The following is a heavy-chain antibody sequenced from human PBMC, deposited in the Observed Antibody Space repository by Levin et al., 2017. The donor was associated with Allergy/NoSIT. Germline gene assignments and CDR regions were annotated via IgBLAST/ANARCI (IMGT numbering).Heavy chain of an antibody. J-gene: IGHJ4*02. CDR3: ARDGPMAELEY. CDR1: GGTFSSYA. CDR2: IIPILGIA. Sequence: ASVKVSCKASGGTFSSYAISWVRQAPGQGLEWMGRIIPILGIANYAQKFQGRVTITADKSTSTAYMELSSLRSEDTAVYYCARDGPMAELEYWGQGTLVTVSS. D-gene: IGHD3-10*01. V-gene: IGHV1-69*04.